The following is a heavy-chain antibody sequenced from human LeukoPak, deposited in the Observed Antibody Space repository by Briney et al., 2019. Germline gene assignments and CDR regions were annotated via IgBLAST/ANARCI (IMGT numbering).Heavy chain of an antibody. CDR1: GGSFSGYY. J-gene: IGHJ6*03. Sequence: SETLSLTCAVYGGSFSGYYWSWIRQPPGKGLEWIGEINHSGSTNYNPSLKGRVTISVDTSKNQFSLKLSSVTAADTAVYYCVTGRYGSGNYYYYMDVWGKGTTVTVSS. V-gene: IGHV4-34*01. CDR3: VTGRYGSGNYYYYMDV. D-gene: IGHD3-10*01. CDR2: INHSGST.